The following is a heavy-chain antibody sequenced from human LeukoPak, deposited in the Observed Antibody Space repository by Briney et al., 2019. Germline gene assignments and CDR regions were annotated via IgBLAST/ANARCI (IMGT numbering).Heavy chain of an antibody. CDR1: GGSFSGYY. Sequence: PSETLSLTCAVYGGSFSGYYWSWIRQPPGKGLEWIGEINHSGSTNYNPSLKSRVTISVDTSKNQFSLKLSSVTAADTAVYYCARLKEDIVVVVAARRHYYYYMDVWGKGTTVTISS. CDR3: ARLKEDIVVVVAARRHYYYYMDV. CDR2: INHSGST. J-gene: IGHJ6*03. V-gene: IGHV4-34*01. D-gene: IGHD2-15*01.